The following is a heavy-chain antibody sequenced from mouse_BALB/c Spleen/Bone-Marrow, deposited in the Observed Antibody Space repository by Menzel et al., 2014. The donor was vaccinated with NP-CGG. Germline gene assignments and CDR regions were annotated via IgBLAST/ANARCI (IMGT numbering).Heavy chain of an antibody. CDR2: IDPANGNT. D-gene: IGHD2-10*02. CDR3: ALLYGNYDY. CDR1: GFNIKDTY. Sequence: EVKLVESGAELVKPGASVKLSCTASGFNIKDTYMHWVKQRPEQGLEWIGRIDPANGNTKYDPKFQGKATITADTSPNTAYLQLSSLTSEDTAVYYCALLYGNYDYWGQGTTLAVSS. J-gene: IGHJ2*01. V-gene: IGHV14-3*02.